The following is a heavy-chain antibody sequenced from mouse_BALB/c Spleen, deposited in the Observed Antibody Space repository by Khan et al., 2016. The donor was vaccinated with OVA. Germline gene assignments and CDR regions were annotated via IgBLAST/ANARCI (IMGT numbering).Heavy chain of an antibody. CDR2: IDPSDSYT. CDR3: ARSFHYGSSTWFVY. V-gene: IGHV1-69*02. D-gene: IGHD1-1*01. CDR1: GYPLTSYW. Sequence: QVQLQQPGAELVKPGASVKLSCTASGYPLTSYWLHWVKQRPGQGLEWIGEIDPSDSYTNYNQKFKGKATLTLDKSSSTTYMQLSSLTSEDSAVYYCARSFHYGSSTWFVYWGQGTLVTVSA. J-gene: IGHJ3*01.